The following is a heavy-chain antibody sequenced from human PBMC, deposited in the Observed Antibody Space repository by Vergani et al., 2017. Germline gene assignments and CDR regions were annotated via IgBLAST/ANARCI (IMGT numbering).Heavy chain of an antibody. J-gene: IGHJ3*02. V-gene: IGHV1-45*02. CDR2: ITPFNGNT. CDR1: GYTFTYRY. Sequence: QMQLVQSGAEVKKTGSSVKVSCKASGYTFTYRYLHWVRQAPGQALEWMGWITPFNGNTNYAQKFQDRVTITRDMSTSTAYMELSSLRSEDTAVYYCAAAGSGTEAFDIWGQGTMVTVSS. CDR3: AAAGSGTEAFDI. D-gene: IGHD1-1*01.